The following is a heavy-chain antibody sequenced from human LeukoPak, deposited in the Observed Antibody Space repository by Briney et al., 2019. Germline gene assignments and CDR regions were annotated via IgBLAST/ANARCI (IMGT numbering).Heavy chain of an antibody. CDR3: AKDRTVGASYWYFDL. J-gene: IGHJ2*01. CDR2: IWYDGSNK. V-gene: IGHV3-33*06. D-gene: IGHD1-26*01. Sequence: GGSLRLSCAASGFTFSSYGMHWVRQAPGKGLEWVAVIWYDGSNKYYADSVRGRFTISRDNAKNSLYLQMNTLRAEDTAIYYCAKDRTVGASYWYFDLWGRGTLVTVSS. CDR1: GFTFSSYG.